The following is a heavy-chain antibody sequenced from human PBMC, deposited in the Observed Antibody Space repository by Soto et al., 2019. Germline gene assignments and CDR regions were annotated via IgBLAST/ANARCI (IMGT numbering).Heavy chain of an antibody. J-gene: IGHJ4*02. CDR3: ARHGYNYGGGYFDY. V-gene: IGHV3-66*04. Sequence: EVQLVESGGGLVQPGGSLRLSCAASGVSVSSNYMSWVRQAPGKGLEWVSVIYSGGSTYYADSVKGRFTISRDNSKNTLYLQKNRLRAEDTAGYYCARHGYNYGGGYFDYWGQGTLVTVSS. CDR2: IYSGGST. D-gene: IGHD5-18*01. CDR1: GVSVSSNY.